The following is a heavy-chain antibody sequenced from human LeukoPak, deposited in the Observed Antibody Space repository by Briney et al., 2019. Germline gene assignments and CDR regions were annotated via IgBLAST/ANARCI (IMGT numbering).Heavy chain of an antibody. CDR1: GFTFSSYG. D-gene: IGHD5-18*01. CDR3: AKLVGTAMATNWFDP. CDR2: ISYDGSNK. J-gene: IGHJ5*02. Sequence: GGSLRLSCAASGFTFSSYGMPWVRQAPGKGLEWVAVISYDGSNKYYADSVKGRLTISRDNSKNTLYLQMNSLRAEDTAVYYCAKLVGTAMATNWFDPWGQGTLVTVSS. V-gene: IGHV3-30*18.